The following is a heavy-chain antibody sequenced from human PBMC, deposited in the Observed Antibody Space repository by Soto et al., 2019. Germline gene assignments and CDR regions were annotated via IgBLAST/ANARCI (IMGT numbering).Heavy chain of an antibody. V-gene: IGHV3-11*01. D-gene: IGHD3-3*01. CDR2: ITNSGKSI. Sequence: PGGSRRLSCTASGCTFSDYYMSWIRQAPGEGLEWVSHITNSGKSIYYADSVKGRFTISRDNVKNSLHLQMNSLRAEDTAVYYCARASFEEYDFWSAYYGHSRRNQYYFDFWGQGA. CDR3: ARASFEEYDFWSAYYGHSRRNQYYFDF. CDR1: GCTFSDYY. J-gene: IGHJ4*02.